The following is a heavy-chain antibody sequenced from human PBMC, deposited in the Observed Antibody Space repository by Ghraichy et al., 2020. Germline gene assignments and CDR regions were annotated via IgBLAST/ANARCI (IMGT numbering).Heavy chain of an antibody. CDR1: GFTFSNAW. J-gene: IGHJ4*02. CDR2: IKSKTDGGTT. D-gene: IGHD6-6*01. CDR3: TTGLSSIAARRY. V-gene: IGHV3-15*01. Sequence: GGSLRLSCAASGFTFSNAWMSWVRQAPGKGLEWVGRIKSKTDGGTTDYAAPVKGRFTISRDDSKNTLYLQMNSLKTEDTAVYYCTTGLSSIAARRYWGQGTLVTVSS.